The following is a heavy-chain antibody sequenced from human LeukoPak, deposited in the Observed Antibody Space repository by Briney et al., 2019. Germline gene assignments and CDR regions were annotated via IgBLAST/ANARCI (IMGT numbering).Heavy chain of an antibody. Sequence: ASVKVSCKTSGYTFSTYGIDWVRQAPGQGLEWMGWISAYNGNTKYAQKFQGRVTVTTDTSTRTAYMEMTSLRSDDTAVYYCAILHVRSNYAFDKWGQGTMVTVSS. CDR2: ISAYNGNT. CDR1: GYTFSTYG. CDR3: AILHVRSNYAFDK. J-gene: IGHJ3*02. D-gene: IGHD3-9*01. V-gene: IGHV1-18*01.